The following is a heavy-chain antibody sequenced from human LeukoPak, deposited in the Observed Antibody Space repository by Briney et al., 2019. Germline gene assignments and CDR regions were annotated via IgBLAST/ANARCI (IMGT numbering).Heavy chain of an antibody. CDR3: ARVVIAANPDAFDI. V-gene: IGHV3-48*02. CDR2: ISSSSSTI. J-gene: IGHJ3*02. D-gene: IGHD2-15*01. CDR1: GFTFSNYN. Sequence: GGSLRLSCAASGFTFSNYNINWVRQAPGKGLEWLSYISSSSSTIYYAHSVKGRFTISRDNAKNSLYLQVNSLRDEDTAVYYCARVVIAANPDAFDIWGQGTMVTVSS.